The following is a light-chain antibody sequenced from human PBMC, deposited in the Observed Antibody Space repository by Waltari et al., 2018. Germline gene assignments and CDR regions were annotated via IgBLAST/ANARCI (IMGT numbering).Light chain of an antibody. CDR1: SGHSSNV. Sequence: QLVLTQSPSASASLGASVKLTCTLSSGHSSNVIAWLQQQPGKGPRYLMKVNSDGSHNKGDEIPDRLSGSSSWAERYLTISSLQSEDEADYYGQTGGHGTWVFGGGTKLTVL. CDR2: VNSDGSH. J-gene: IGLJ3*02. V-gene: IGLV4-69*01. CDR3: QTGGHGTWV.